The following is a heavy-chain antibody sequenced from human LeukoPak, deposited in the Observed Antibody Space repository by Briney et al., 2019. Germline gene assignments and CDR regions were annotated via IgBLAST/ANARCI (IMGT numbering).Heavy chain of an antibody. CDR1: GFTFSTYA. V-gene: IGHV3-48*03. J-gene: IGHJ4*02. D-gene: IGHD3-16*01. Sequence: GGSLRLSCAASGFTFSTYAMSWVRQAPGKGLEWVSSISSSGSTIYYADSVQGRFTISRDNAKNSLYLQMSSLRAEDTAVYYCARNDYNFDYWGQGTQVTVSS. CDR3: ARNDYNFDY. CDR2: ISSSGSTI.